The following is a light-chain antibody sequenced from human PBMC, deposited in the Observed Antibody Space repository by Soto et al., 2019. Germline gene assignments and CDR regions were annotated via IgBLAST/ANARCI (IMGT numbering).Light chain of an antibody. J-gene: IGKJ4*01. CDR3: QQLNSYPLLT. V-gene: IGKV1-9*01. CDR1: QGISSY. CDR2: AAS. Sequence: DIQLTQSPSFLSASVGDRVTITCRASQGISSYLAWYQQKPGKAPKLLIYAASTLQSGVPSRFSGSGSGTEFTLTISSLQPEDFATYYCQQLNSYPLLTFGGATTVEIK.